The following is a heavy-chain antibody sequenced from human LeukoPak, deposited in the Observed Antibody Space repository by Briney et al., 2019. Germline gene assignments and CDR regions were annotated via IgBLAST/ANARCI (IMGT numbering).Heavy chain of an antibody. CDR2: ISSNGGST. V-gene: IGHV3-64*01. D-gene: IGHD2-2*01. CDR1: GFTFSSYA. Sequence: GGSLRLSCVVSGFTFSSYAMHWVRQAPGKGLEYVSAISSNGGSTYYANSVKGRFTISRDNSKNTLYLQMGSLRAEDMAVYYCVRGVLPAAMSEFDYWGQGTLVTVSS. J-gene: IGHJ4*02. CDR3: VRGVLPAAMSEFDY.